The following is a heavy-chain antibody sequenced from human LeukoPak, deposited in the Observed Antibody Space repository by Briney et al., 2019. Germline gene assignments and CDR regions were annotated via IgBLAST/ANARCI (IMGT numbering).Heavy chain of an antibody. Sequence: ASVKVSCKTSGYTFTSYDIHWVRQAPGQGLEWMGWINPNSGGTNYAQKFQGRVTMTRDTSISTAYMDLSRLRSDDTAVYYCARDHRVWGSYRLDYWGQGTLVTVSS. CDR1: GYTFTSYD. CDR3: ARDHRVWGSYRLDY. V-gene: IGHV1-2*02. D-gene: IGHD3-16*02. CDR2: INPNSGGT. J-gene: IGHJ4*02.